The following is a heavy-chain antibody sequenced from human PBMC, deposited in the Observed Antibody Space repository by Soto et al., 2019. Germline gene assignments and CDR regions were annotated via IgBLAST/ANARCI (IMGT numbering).Heavy chain of an antibody. CDR3: ARAGYDVLTGSYAMDV. V-gene: IGHV4-4*07. J-gene: IGHJ6*02. Sequence: QVQLQESGPGLVKPSETLSLTCTVSGDSLGNYYWFWIRQPVGKGLEWIGRVSSSGNTNANPTLDCRATMSISTSKNQFSLRLRSVTAADTAVYYGARAGYDVLTGSYAMDVWGQGTKVTVSS. CDR1: GDSLGNYY. D-gene: IGHD3-9*01. CDR2: VSSSGNT.